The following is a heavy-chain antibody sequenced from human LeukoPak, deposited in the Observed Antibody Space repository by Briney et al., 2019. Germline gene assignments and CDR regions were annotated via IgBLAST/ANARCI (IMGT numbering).Heavy chain of an antibody. D-gene: IGHD1-20*01. CDR3: AKDNWNGGFDP. CDR2: IIPIFGTA. Sequence: SVKVSCKASGGTFSSYAISWVRQAPGQGLEWMGRIIPIFGTANYAQKFQGRVTITTDESTSTAYMELSSLRSEDTAVYYCAKDNWNGGFDPWGQGTLVTVSS. CDR1: GGTFSSYA. V-gene: IGHV1-69*05. J-gene: IGHJ5*02.